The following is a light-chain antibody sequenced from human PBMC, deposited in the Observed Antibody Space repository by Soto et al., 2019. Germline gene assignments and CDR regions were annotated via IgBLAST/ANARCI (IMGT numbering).Light chain of an antibody. CDR2: DNN. J-gene: IGLJ2*01. CDR3: ATWDTSLSAIV. Sequence: QSVLTQPPSVSAAPGQEVSISCSGGTSNIANNYVYWYQQFPGTAPKRLIYDNNKRPSGTTDRFSAFKSGTSATLTITGLQTGDEADYYCATWDTSLSAIVFGGGTKLTVL. CDR1: TSNIANNY. V-gene: IGLV1-51*01.